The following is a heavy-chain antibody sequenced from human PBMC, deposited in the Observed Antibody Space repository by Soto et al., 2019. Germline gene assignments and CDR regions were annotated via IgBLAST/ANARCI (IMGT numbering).Heavy chain of an antibody. CDR1: GFTFTTYW. D-gene: IGHD4-17*01. Sequence: GESLKISCGGSGFTFTTYWIGWVRQMPGKGLEWMAIIYPDDSDSRYSPSFQGQVTISADKSISTAYLQWSSLKASDTAIYYCVATYGDYLDYWGQGTLVTVS. J-gene: IGHJ4*02. CDR3: VATYGDYLDY. CDR2: IYPDDSDS. V-gene: IGHV5-51*01.